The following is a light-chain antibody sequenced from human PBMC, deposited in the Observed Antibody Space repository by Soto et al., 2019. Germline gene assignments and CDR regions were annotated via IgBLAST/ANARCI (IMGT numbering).Light chain of an antibody. CDR3: QKYDGAPLT. CDR1: QDINIY. V-gene: IGKV1-27*01. CDR2: AAS. Sequence: DIQMTQSPSSLSASVGDRVTITCRAGQDINIYLAWYQQKPGKVPKLLISAASTLSSGVPSRFSGSGSGTDFTLTISSLQPEDVATYYCQKYDGAPLTFGGGTKVEIK. J-gene: IGKJ4*01.